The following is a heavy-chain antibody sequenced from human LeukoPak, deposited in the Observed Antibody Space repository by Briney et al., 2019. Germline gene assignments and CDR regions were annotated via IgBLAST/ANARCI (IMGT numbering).Heavy chain of an antibody. V-gene: IGHV3-23*01. CDR3: ARDGFVGAADY. CDR1: GFTFGSYA. D-gene: IGHD6-13*01. CDR2: VTGSGDKT. J-gene: IGHJ4*02. Sequence: GGSLRLSCAASGFTFGSYAMSWVRQAPGKGLEWVSGVTGSGDKTWYADSVKGRFTVSRDNSKDTLYLQMNSLRVEDTAVYYCARDGFVGAADYWGQGTLVTVSS.